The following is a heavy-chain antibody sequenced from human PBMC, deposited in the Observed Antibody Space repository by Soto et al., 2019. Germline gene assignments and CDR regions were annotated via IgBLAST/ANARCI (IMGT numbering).Heavy chain of an antibody. J-gene: IGHJ4*02. V-gene: IGHV1-18*01. CDR2: INTYNGNT. CDR1: GYTFTSCG. Sequence: QVQLVQSGAEVKKPGASVKVSCKASGYTFTSCGISWVRQAPGQGLEWMGWINTYNGNTNYAQKLQGRVTMTTDTSASTAYMELRSLRSDDTAVYYCARDLDGSGSYYTGYGGQGTLVTVSS. CDR3: ARDLDGSGSYYTGY. D-gene: IGHD3-10*01.